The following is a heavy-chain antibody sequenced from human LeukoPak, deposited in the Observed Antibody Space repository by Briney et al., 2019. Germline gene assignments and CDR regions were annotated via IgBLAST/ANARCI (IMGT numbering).Heavy chain of an antibody. CDR3: ARDQTSSSWYLPALGHGMDV. CDR2: IIPIFGTA. Sequence: GASVKVSCKASGGTFSSYAISWVRQAPGQGLEWMGGIIPIFGTANYAQKFQGRVTITADESTSTAYMELSSLRSEDTAVYYCARDQTSSSWYLPALGHGMDVWGQGTTVTVSS. D-gene: IGHD6-13*01. V-gene: IGHV1-69*01. J-gene: IGHJ6*02. CDR1: GGTFSSYA.